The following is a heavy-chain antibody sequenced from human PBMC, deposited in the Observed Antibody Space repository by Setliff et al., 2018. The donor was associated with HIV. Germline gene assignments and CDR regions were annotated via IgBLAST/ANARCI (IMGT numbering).Heavy chain of an antibody. CDR1: GGSISSGGYY. CDR2: IYYSGGT. V-gene: IGHV4-31*03. J-gene: IGHJ6*03. CDR3: ARVPTNPDFYYYYMDV. Sequence: SETLSLTCTVSGGSISSGGYYWSWIRQHPGKGLEWVGYIYYSGGTYYNPSLKSRVTISVDTSKNQFSLKLSSVTAADTAVYYCARVPTNPDFYYYYMDVWGKGTTVTVSS.